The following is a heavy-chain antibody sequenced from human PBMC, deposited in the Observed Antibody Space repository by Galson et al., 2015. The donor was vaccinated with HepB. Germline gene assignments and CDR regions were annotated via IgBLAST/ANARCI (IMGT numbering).Heavy chain of an antibody. Sequence: SLRLSCAASGFTFSSYGMHWVRQAPGKGLEWVAVIWYDGSNKYYADSVKGRFTISRDNSKNTLYLQMNSLRAEDTAVYYCARGPNYDFWSGYPQGAFDIWGQGTMVTVSS. V-gene: IGHV3-33*08. CDR3: ARGPNYDFWSGYPQGAFDI. CDR2: IWYDGSNK. D-gene: IGHD3-3*01. CDR1: GFTFSSYG. J-gene: IGHJ3*02.